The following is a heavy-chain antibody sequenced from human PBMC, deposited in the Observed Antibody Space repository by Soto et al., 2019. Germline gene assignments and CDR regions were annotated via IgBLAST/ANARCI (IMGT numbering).Heavy chain of an antibody. Sequence: SETLSLTCTVSGGSISSYYWSWIRQPPGKGLEWIGYIYYSGSTYYNPSLKSRVTISVDTSKNQFSLKLSSVTAADTAVYYCARLAAGSYYDFWSGPAHYYYYYYMDVWGKGTTVTVSS. CDR2: IYYSGST. V-gene: IGHV4-59*04. CDR3: ARLAAGSYYDFWSGPAHYYYYYYMDV. D-gene: IGHD3-3*01. J-gene: IGHJ6*03. CDR1: GGSISSYY.